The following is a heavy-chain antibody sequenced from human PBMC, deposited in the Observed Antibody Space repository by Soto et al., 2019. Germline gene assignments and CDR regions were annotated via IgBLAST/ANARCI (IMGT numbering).Heavy chain of an antibody. J-gene: IGHJ4*02. CDR2: IYWNDDK. CDR1: GFSLSTSGVG. V-gene: IGHV2-5*01. CDR3: AHRSSSGSYYKWFDY. D-gene: IGHD3-10*01. Sequence: SGPTLVNPTQTLTLTCTISGFSLSTSGVGVGWIRQPPGKALEWLALIYWNDDKRYSPSLESRLTITKDTSKNQVVLTTTSMDPVDTATYYCAHRSSSGSYYKWFDYWGQGTLVTVSS.